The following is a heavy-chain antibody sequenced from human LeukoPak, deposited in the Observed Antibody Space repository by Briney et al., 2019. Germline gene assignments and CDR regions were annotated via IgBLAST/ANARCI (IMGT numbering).Heavy chain of an antibody. Sequence: GGSLRLSCAASGFTFSSYAMSWVRQAPGKGLEWVSAISGSGGSTYYADSVKGRFTISGDNSKNTLYLQMNSLRAEDTAVYYCAKMDDSSGYYSDWGQGTLATVSS. CDR1: GFTFSSYA. J-gene: IGHJ4*02. D-gene: IGHD3-22*01. CDR2: ISGSGGST. CDR3: AKMDDSSGYYSD. V-gene: IGHV3-23*01.